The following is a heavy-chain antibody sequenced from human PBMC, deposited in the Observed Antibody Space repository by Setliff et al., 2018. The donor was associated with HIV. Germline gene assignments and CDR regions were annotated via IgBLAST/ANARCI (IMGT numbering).Heavy chain of an antibody. CDR3: ARDRGSGSWFDF. CDR1: GGSISSGAYY. Sequence: LSLTCTVSGGSISSGAYYWSWIRQPAGKGLEWIGRFYTSGGTKYNPSLKSRITISVDTSKNQFSLKLSSVTAADTAVYYCARDRGSGSWFDFWGQGTLVTVSS. D-gene: IGHD1-26*01. V-gene: IGHV4-61*02. J-gene: IGHJ4*02. CDR2: FYTSGGT.